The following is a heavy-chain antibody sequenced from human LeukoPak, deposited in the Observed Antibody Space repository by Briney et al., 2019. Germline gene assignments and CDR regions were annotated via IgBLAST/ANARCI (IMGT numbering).Heavy chain of an antibody. CDR2: ISGSGGST. CDR3: AKYLVAGYFDY. Sequence: GGSLRLSCAASGFTFSSYDMSWVRQAPGMGLEWVSAISGSGGSTYYADSVKGRFTISRDNSKNTLYLQMNSLRAEDTAVYYCAKYLVAGYFDYWGQGTLVTVSS. V-gene: IGHV3-23*01. D-gene: IGHD5-12*01. J-gene: IGHJ4*02. CDR1: GFTFSSYD.